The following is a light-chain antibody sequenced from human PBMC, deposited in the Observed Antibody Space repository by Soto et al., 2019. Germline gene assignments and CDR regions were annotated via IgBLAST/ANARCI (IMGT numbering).Light chain of an antibody. J-gene: IGKJ1*01. CDR1: QHISTY. V-gene: IGKV1-39*01. Sequence: DIQMTQSPSSLSASVGDRVTISCRSSQHISTYLNWYQHKPGKAPKLLVYAASTLQSGVPSRFSGSGSGTDFRLTISTLQPEDFATYYCQQSSTISRTFGQGTKVDLK. CDR3: QQSSTISRT. CDR2: AAS.